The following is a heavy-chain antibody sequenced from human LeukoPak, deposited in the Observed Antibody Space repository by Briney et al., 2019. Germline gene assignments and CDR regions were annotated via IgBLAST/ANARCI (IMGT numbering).Heavy chain of an antibody. CDR2: VSGSGVSR. D-gene: IGHD4-11*01. CDR1: GFTFGGYA. Sequence: GGSLRLSRAASGFTFGGYAMNWVRQAPGKGLEWVSGVSGSGVSRDYADSVKGRFTISRDNSKNTVLLQMDSLRAEDTAIYYCTKRSGVYSDNSGVFDYWGQGALVTVSS. J-gene: IGHJ4*02. CDR3: TKRSGVYSDNSGVFDY. V-gene: IGHV3-23*01.